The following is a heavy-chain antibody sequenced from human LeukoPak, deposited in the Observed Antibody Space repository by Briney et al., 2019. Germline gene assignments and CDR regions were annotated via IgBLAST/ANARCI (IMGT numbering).Heavy chain of an antibody. V-gene: IGHV4-59*12. Sequence: PSETLSLTCIVSGGSISSYSWSWIRQPPGKGLEWIGYISYSGSTNYNPSLKSRVAISVDTSKNQFSLKLRSVTAADTAMFYCARLYGNFQNYYDYWGQGTLVAVSS. J-gene: IGHJ4*02. CDR3: ARLYGNFQNYYDY. D-gene: IGHD1-7*01. CDR1: GGSISSYS. CDR2: ISYSGST.